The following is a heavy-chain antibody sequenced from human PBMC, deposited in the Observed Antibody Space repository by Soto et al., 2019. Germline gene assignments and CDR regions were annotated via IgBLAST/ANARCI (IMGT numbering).Heavy chain of an antibody. J-gene: IGHJ6*03. CDR3: AKEGITGTTRIYYYYYYMDV. Sequence: QVQLVESGGGVVQPGRSLRLSCAASGFTFSSYGMHWVRQAPGKGLEWVAVISYDGSNKYYADSVKGRFSISRDNSKNTPYMQINSLRAEDKAVYYCAKEGITGTTRIYYYYYYMDVWGKGTTVTVSS. D-gene: IGHD1-7*01. CDR2: ISYDGSNK. V-gene: IGHV3-30*18. CDR1: GFTFSSYG.